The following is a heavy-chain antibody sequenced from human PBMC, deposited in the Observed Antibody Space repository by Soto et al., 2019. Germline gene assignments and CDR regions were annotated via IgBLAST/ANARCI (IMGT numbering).Heavy chain of an antibody. J-gene: IGHJ2*01. V-gene: IGHV3-73*02. CDR1: GFTFSGSA. D-gene: IGHD2-21*02. CDR3: TRHALQYCGGDCYLLPYFDL. Sequence: EVQLVESGGGLVQPGGSLKLSCAASGFTFSGSAMHWVRQASGKGLEWVGRIRSKANSYATAYAASMKGRFTISRDDSKNTAYLQMNSLKTEDTAVYYCTRHALQYCGGDCYLLPYFDLWGRGTLVTVSS. CDR2: IRSKANSYAT.